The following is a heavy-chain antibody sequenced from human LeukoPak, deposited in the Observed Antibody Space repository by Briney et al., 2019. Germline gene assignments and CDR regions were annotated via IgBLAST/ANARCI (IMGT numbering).Heavy chain of an antibody. V-gene: IGHV3-66*01. D-gene: IGHD6-25*01. CDR2: IYSGGTT. Sequence: GGSLRLSCAASGFTVSSNYMNWVRQAPGKGLEWVPIIYSGGTTYYADSVKGRFTISRDNSKNTLYLQMNSLRVEDTVVYYCARRNARSSAWHPSTFDIWGQGTMVTVSS. CDR1: GFTVSSNY. J-gene: IGHJ3*02. CDR3: ARRNARSSAWHPSTFDI.